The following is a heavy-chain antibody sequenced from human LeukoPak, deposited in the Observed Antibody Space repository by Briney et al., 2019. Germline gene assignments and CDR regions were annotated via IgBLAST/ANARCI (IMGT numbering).Heavy chain of an antibody. CDR1: GYTFTSYA. CDR2: INTNTGNP. J-gene: IGHJ5*02. Sequence: ASVKVSCKASGYTFTSYAMNWVRQAPGQGLEWMRWINTNTGNPTYAQGFTGRFVFSLDTSVSTAYLQISSLKAEDTAVYYCARDNPVGLYSSSWPATFDPWGQGTLVTVSS. V-gene: IGHV7-4-1*02. D-gene: IGHD6-13*01. CDR3: ARDNPVGLYSSSWPATFDP.